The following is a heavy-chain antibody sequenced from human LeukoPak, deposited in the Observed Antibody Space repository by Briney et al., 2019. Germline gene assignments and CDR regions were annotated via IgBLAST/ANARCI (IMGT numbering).Heavy chain of an antibody. Sequence: SETLSLTCAVSGYSISSSNWWGWIRQPPGKGLEWIGYIYYSGSIYYNPSLKSRVTMSVDTSKNQFSLKLSSVTAVDTAVYYCARTMSSSHTVYGMDVWGQGTTATVSS. CDR1: GYSISSSNW. V-gene: IGHV4-28*05. CDR2: IYYSGSI. J-gene: IGHJ6*02. CDR3: ARTMSSSHTVYGMDV. D-gene: IGHD2-2*02.